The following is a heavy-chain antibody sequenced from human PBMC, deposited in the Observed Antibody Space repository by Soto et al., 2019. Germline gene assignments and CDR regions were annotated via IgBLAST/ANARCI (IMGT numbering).Heavy chain of an antibody. CDR2: IYYTGST. CDR1: GGSISSYY. Sequence: QVQLQESGPGLVKPSETLSLTCTVSGGSISSYYWSWIRQPPGKGLEWIGYIYYTGSTNYTPSLKRRVPISVDTSKNQSPLRLSSVTAADTAVYYCARGGGSPDYWGQGPLVTVSS. V-gene: IGHV4-59*08. D-gene: IGHD1-26*01. CDR3: ARGGGSPDY. J-gene: IGHJ4*02.